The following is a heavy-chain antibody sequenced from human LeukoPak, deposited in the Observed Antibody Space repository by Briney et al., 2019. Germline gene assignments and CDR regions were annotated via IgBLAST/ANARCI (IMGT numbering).Heavy chain of an antibody. D-gene: IGHD1-26*01. V-gene: IGHV3-74*03. Sequence: GRSLRLFCAASGFTYSSYWMHWPRQAPGKALVWVSRIKSDGSTTTYADSVKGRFTISRDNAKNTLYLQMNSLRAKDTAVYYCAFQWELLRGVDYWGQGTLVTVSP. CDR1: GFTYSSYW. CDR2: IKSDGSTT. CDR3: AFQWELLRGVDY. J-gene: IGHJ4*02.